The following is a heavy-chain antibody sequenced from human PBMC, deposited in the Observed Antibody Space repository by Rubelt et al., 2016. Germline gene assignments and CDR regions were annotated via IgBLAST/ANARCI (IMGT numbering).Heavy chain of an antibody. D-gene: IGHD3-10*01. CDR2: ISGSGGAT. J-gene: IGHJ4*02. CDR3: ARSRAGTYSPLDS. Sequence: EVQLLESGGGLVQPGGSPRLSCAASGFTFSIYAMNWVRQAPGKGLEWVSYISGSGGATYYADSEKGRFTISRDNSKNTVFLQMNSLRAEDTAVYYCARSRAGTYSPLDSWGQGTLVTVSS. V-gene: IGHV3-23*01. CDR1: GFTFSIYA.